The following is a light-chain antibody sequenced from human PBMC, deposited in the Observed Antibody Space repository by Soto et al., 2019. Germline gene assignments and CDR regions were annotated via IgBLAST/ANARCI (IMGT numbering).Light chain of an antibody. CDR3: QQFGSSVT. J-gene: IGKJ5*01. CDR1: QSVSSN. V-gene: IGKV3-15*01. Sequence: EIVMTQSPDTLSVSPGDRATLSCRASQSVSSNLAWYQQKPGQAPRLLIYGASTRATGIPARFSGSGSGTEFTLTISSLQSEDFAVYYCQQFGSSVTFGQGTRLEIK. CDR2: GAS.